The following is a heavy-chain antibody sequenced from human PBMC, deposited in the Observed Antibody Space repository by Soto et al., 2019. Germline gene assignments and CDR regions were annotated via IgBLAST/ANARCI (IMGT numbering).Heavy chain of an antibody. CDR1: GFTFSSYG. CDR3: AKDYSSTSYGINY. CDR2: MYYDGSDE. Sequence: QVQLVESGGGVVQPGGSLRLSCAASGFTFSSYGMHWVRQAPGKGLEWVAVMYYDGSDEYYADSVKGRFTISRDNSKNTLYLQMNGLRAEDTGIYYCAKDYSSTSYGINYWGQGTLVSVSS. D-gene: IGHD6-19*01. V-gene: IGHV3-33*03. J-gene: IGHJ4*02.